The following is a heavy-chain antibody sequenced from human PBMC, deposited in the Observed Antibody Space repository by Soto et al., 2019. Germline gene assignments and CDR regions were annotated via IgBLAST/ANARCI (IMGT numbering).Heavy chain of an antibody. CDR3: AVPTGIEVTGPDY. V-gene: IGHV3-23*01. J-gene: IGHJ4*02. CDR1: GFTFNNYA. Sequence: GGSLRLSCAASGFTFNNYAMNWVRQAPGKGLERVATISNTGGSTYYADSVKGRFTISRDNSRDTLHLQMSSLRADDTAIYYCAVPTGIEVTGPDYWGQGTLVTVSS. D-gene: IGHD6-19*01. CDR2: ISNTGGST.